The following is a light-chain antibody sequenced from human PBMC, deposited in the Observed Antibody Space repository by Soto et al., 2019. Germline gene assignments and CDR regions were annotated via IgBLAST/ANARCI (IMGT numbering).Light chain of an antibody. CDR3: QQYGSSPLFT. CDR1: QSVSSRY. CDR2: GVS. V-gene: IGKV3-20*01. J-gene: IGKJ3*01. Sequence: EIVLTQSPGTLSLSPGERATLSCRASQSVSSRYLAWYQQKPGQAPRLLIYGVSSRATGIPDRFSGSGSGTDFTLTISRLEPEDFAVYYGQQYGSSPLFTFGPGTKVDIK.